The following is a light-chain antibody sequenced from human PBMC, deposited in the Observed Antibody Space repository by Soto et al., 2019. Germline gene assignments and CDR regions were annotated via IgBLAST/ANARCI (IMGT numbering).Light chain of an antibody. J-gene: IGKJ4*01. CDR2: GVS. V-gene: IGKV3-20*01. CDR3: QQFGNSPLLT. Sequence: EIVLTQSPGTLSLSPGERATLSCRASQSVSSSYLAWYQQNPGQAPRLLMYGVSTRATGIPDRFSGSGSGTDFTLTISRLEPEDFAVYYCQQFGNSPLLTFGGGTKVQIK. CDR1: QSVSSSY.